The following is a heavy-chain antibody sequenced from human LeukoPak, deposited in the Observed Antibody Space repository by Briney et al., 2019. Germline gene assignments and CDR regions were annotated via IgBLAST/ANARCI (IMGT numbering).Heavy chain of an antibody. V-gene: IGHV1-69*06. CDR2: IIPIFGTA. D-gene: IGHD5-18*01. Sequence: GSSVKVSCKASGGTFSSYAISWVRQAPGQGLEWMGGIIPIFGTANYAQKFQGRVTITADKSTSTAYMELSSLRSEDTAVYYCARDPSRGGYSFLGWFDPWGQGTLVTVSS. CDR3: ARDPSRGGYSFLGWFDP. CDR1: GGTFSSYA. J-gene: IGHJ5*02.